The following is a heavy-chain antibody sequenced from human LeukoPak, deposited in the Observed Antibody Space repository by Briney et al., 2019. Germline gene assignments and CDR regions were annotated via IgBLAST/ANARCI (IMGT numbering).Heavy chain of an antibody. D-gene: IGHD6-25*01. V-gene: IGHV4-59*01. J-gene: IGHJ6*03. Sequence: SETLSLPCTVSGGSISSYYWSWIRQPPGKGLEWIGYIYYSGSTNYNPSLKSRVTISVDTSKNQFSLKLSSVTAADTAVYYCASRLSTYYYYMDVWGKGTTVTVSS. CDR1: GGSISSYY. CDR2: IYYSGST. CDR3: ASRLSTYYYYMDV.